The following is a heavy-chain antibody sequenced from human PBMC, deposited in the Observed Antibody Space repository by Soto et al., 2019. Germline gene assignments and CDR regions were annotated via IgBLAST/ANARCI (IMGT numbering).Heavy chain of an antibody. CDR1: GFTFSSYW. J-gene: IGHJ3*02. D-gene: IGHD3-9*01. CDR2: IRQDGSES. Sequence: GSLRLSCAASGFTFSSYWMSWVRQAPGKGLEWVANIRQDGSESYYVDSVKGRFTISRDNAKKSLYLQMNSLRAEDTAVYYCARLDWGSFYAFDIWGQGTMVTVSS. V-gene: IGHV3-7*03. CDR3: ARLDWGSFYAFDI.